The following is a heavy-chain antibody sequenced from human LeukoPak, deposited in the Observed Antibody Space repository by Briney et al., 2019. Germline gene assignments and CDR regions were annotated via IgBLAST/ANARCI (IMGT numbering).Heavy chain of an antibody. D-gene: IGHD2-15*01. Sequence: ASVKVSCKASGYTFTSYGISWMRQAPGQGLEWMGWISAYNGNTNYAQKLQGRVTMTTDTSTSTAYMELRSLRSDDTAVYYCARELFCSGGSCYLPSYFDYWGQGTLVTVSS. CDR3: ARELFCSGGSCYLPSYFDY. CDR2: ISAYNGNT. V-gene: IGHV1-18*01. CDR1: GYTFTSYG. J-gene: IGHJ4*02.